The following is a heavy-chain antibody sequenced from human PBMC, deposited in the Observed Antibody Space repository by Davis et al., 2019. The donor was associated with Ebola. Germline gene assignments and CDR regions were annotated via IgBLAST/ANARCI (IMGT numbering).Heavy chain of an antibody. V-gene: IGHV4-59*08. Sequence: PSETLSLTCTVSGGSISSYYWSWIRQPPGKGLEWMGYIYGSGSSNYNPSLKSRVTISADTSKNQFSLKLSPVTAADTAVYYCASSGAYCGGDCYFDYWGQGTLVTVSS. J-gene: IGHJ4*02. CDR3: ASSGAYCGGDCYFDY. CDR1: GGSISSYY. D-gene: IGHD2-21*02. CDR2: IYGSGSS.